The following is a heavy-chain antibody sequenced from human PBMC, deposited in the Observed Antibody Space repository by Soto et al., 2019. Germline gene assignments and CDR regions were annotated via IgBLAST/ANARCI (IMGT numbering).Heavy chain of an antibody. CDR3: ATGVSSGWYYFDY. CDR2: ISPDDGNT. J-gene: IGHJ4*02. Sequence: ASVKVSCKASGYTFTSYGISWVRQAPGQGLEWMGWISPDDGNTNYAQKFQGRVTMTEDTSTDTAYMELSSLRSEDTAVYYCATGVSSGWYYFDYWGQGTLVTVSS. CDR1: GYTFTSYG. D-gene: IGHD6-19*01. V-gene: IGHV1-18*01.